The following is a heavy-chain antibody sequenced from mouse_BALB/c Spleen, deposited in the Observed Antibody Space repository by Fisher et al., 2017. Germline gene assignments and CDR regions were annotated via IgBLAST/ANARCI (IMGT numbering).Heavy chain of an antibody. CDR3: ARNYAMDY. Sequence: KFKGKATLTADTSSSTAYMQLSSLTSEDSAIYYCARNYAMDYWGQGTSVTVS. J-gene: IGHJ4*01. V-gene: IGHV1-63*02.